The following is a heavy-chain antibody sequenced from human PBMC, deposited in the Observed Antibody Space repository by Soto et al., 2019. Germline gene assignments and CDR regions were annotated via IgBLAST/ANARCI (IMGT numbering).Heavy chain of an antibody. CDR1: GFTFSSYA. D-gene: IGHD3-10*01. J-gene: IGHJ4*02. CDR2: ISGSGGST. CDR3: AKESGLLWFGELW. Sequence: EVQLLESGGGLVQPGGSLRLSCAASGFTFSSYAMSWVRQAPGKGLEWVSAISGSGGSTYYADSVKGRFTISRDNSKNPLYLQMHSLRAEDTAVYYCAKESGLLWFGELWWGQGTLVTVSS. V-gene: IGHV3-23*01.